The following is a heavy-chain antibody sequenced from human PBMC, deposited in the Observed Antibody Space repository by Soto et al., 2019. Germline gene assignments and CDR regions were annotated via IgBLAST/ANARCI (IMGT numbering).Heavy chain of an antibody. CDR3: AKDRDDYRSYVFDY. Sequence: EVQLLESGGGLVQPGGSLRLSCAASGFTFTNYAMTWVRQAPGKGLEWVSISSGSGSGGSTNYAASVKGRFTISRDNSKNTLYLQVNSLRVEDTAVYYCAKDRDDYRSYVFDYWGQGPLVTVSS. D-gene: IGHD4-4*01. V-gene: IGHV3-23*01. CDR1: GFTFTNYA. J-gene: IGHJ4*02. CDR2: SSGSGSGGST.